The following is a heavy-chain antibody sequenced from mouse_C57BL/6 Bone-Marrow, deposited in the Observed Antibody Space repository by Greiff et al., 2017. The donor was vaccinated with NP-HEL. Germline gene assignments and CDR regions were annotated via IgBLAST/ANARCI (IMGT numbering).Heavy chain of an antibody. Sequence: VQLQQSGAELVKPGASVKLSCKASGYTFTSYWMHWVKQRPGQGLEWIGIIHPNSGSTNYNEKFKSKATLTVDKSSSTAYMRLSSLTSDDSAVYYCSRLVDFWGRDTTLTVSS. CDR1: GYTFTSYW. V-gene: IGHV1-64*01. D-gene: IGHD1-1*02. CDR3: SRLVDF. CDR2: IHPNSGST. J-gene: IGHJ2*01.